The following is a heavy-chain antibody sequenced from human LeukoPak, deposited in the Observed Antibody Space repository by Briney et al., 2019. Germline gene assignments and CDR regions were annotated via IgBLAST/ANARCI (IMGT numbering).Heavy chain of an antibody. D-gene: IGHD1-1*01. CDR3: ARRRTTGTTGYFDY. V-gene: IGHV4-4*09. CDR1: RGSISTYY. J-gene: IGHJ4*02. CDR2: ISTGGST. Sequence: PETLSLTCTISRGSISTYYWSWIRQPPGKGLEWIGYISTGGSTNYNPSLKSRVTISVDTSKNQFSLNLSSVTAADTAVYYCARRRTTGTTGYFDYWGQGTLVTVSS.